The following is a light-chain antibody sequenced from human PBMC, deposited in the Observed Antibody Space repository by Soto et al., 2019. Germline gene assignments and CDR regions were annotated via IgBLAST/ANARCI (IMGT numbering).Light chain of an antibody. CDR3: CSYAGSSTSYV. CDR2: EGS. Sequence: QSALTQPASVSGSPGQSITISCTGTSSDVGSYNLVSWYQQHPGKAPKLMIYEGSKRPSGVSNRFSGSKSGNTASLTISGLQAEDEADYYCCSYAGSSTSYVFGTGTKLTVI. J-gene: IGLJ1*01. V-gene: IGLV2-23*01. CDR1: SSDVGSYNL.